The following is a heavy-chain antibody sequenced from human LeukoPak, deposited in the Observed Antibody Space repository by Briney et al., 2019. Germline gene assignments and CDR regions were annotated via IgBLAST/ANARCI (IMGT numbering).Heavy chain of an antibody. V-gene: IGHV3-21*01. CDR1: GFTFSSYS. CDR2: ISSSSSYI. D-gene: IGHD3-22*01. CDR3: ARDLHDSRRGYFQH. Sequence: GGSLRLSCAASGFTFSSYSMNWVRQAPGKGLEWVSSISSSSSYIYYADSVKGRFTISRDKAKNSLYLQMNSLRTEDTAVYYCARDLHDSRRGYFQHWGQGTLVTVSS. J-gene: IGHJ1*01.